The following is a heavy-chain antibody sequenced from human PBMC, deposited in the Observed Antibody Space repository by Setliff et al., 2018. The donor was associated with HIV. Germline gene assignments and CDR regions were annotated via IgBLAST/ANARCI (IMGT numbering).Heavy chain of an antibody. CDR2: INHSGST. CDR3: ARGWFGGYYFDY. Sequence: PLETLSLTCAVYVESFSGFYWSWIRQPPGKGLEWIGEINHSGSTNYNPSLKSRVTISVDTSKNQFSLKLSFVTAADTAVYYCARGWFGGYYFDYWGQGTLVTVSS. CDR1: VESFSGFY. J-gene: IGHJ4*02. D-gene: IGHD3-10*01. V-gene: IGHV4-34*01.